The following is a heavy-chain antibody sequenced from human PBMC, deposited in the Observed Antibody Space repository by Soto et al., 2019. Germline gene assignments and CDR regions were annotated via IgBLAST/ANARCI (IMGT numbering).Heavy chain of an antibody. V-gene: IGHV3-33*01. CDR2: IWSDGNDK. Sequence: QVQLVESGGGVVQPGRSLRLSCTASGFTFSTFALHWVRQAPGKGLEWVAIIWSDGNDKYYADSVKGRFTISSDNSTNTLSLQMNSLRAEDTAVYYCVRGSYCANGVRHNLGWFGPWGQGTLVTVSS. D-gene: IGHD2-8*01. CDR1: GFTFSTFA. CDR3: VRGSYCANGVRHNLGWFGP. J-gene: IGHJ5*02.